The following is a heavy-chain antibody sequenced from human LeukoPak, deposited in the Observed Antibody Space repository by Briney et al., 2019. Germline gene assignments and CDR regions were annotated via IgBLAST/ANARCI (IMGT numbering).Heavy chain of an antibody. CDR2: ISSSGSTI. J-gene: IGHJ4*02. CDR3: ARDPDSSGWYDY. V-gene: IGHV3-11*01. CDR1: GFTFSDYY. D-gene: IGHD6-19*01. Sequence: PGGSLRLSCAASGFTFSDYYMSWIRQAPGKGLXXXSYISSSGSTIYYADSVKGRFTISRDNAKNSLYLQMNSLRAEDTAVYYCARDPDSSGWYDYWGQGTLVTVSS.